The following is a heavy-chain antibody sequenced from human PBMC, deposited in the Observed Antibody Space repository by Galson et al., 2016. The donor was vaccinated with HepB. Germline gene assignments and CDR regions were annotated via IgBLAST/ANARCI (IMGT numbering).Heavy chain of an antibody. V-gene: IGHV3-30-3*01. J-gene: IGHJ4*02. CDR1: GFTFSSYA. CDR2: ISYDGSNK. Sequence: SLRLSCAASGFTFSSYAMHWVRQAPGKGLEWVAAISYDGSNKYYADSVKGRFTISRDNSKNTLYLQMNSLRAEDTAVYYCARADPVGDFFDYWGQGTLVTVSS. CDR3: ARADPVGDFFDY. D-gene: IGHD3-16*01.